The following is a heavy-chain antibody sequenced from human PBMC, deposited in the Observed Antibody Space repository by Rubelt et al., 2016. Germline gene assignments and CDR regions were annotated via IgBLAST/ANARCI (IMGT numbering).Heavy chain of an antibody. J-gene: IGHJ4*02. D-gene: IGHD3-22*01. CDR3: AVEYYDDGSGYYYAAY. CDR2: IDGSGDNT. Sequence: EVHLVESGGGLVQPGGSLRLSCAASGYTFSSNSMNWVRQAPGKGLEWVSNIDGSGDNTYYADSVKGRFTISRDNAKSTLHPQMNSLRAEETAVYYCAVEYYDDGSGYYYAAYWGQGTLVTVSS. CDR1: GYTFSSNS. V-gene: IGHV3-23*04.